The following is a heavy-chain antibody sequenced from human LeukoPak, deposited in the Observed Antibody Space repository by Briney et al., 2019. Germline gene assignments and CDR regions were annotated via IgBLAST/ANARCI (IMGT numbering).Heavy chain of an antibody. CDR3: AGPPTGTGGY. J-gene: IGHJ4*02. Sequence: SETLSLTCTVPGGSISSNYWSWIRQPAGKGLEWIGRIYTSGSTNYNPSLKSRVTISVDKSKNQVSLKLSSVTAADTAVYYWAGPPTGTGGYWGQGTLVTVSS. CDR1: GGSISSNY. D-gene: IGHD1-1*01. CDR2: IYTSGST. V-gene: IGHV4-4*07.